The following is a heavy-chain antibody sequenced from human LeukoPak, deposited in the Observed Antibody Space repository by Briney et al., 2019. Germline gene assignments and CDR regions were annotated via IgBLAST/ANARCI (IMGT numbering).Heavy chain of an antibody. CDR1: GGTFSSYT. V-gene: IGHV1-69*05. CDR3: ARGIGYSNYIHYHYMDV. Sequence: SVKVSCKASGGTFSSYTISWVRQAPGQGLEWMGGIIPIFGTANYAQRFQGRVTITTDESTSTAYMELSSLRSEDTAVYYCARGIGYSNYIHYHYMDVWGKGTTVTVSS. D-gene: IGHD4-11*01. CDR2: IIPIFGTA. J-gene: IGHJ6*03.